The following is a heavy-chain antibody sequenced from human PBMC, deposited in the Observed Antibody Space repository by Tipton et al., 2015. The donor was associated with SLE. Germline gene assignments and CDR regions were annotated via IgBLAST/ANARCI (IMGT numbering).Heavy chain of an antibody. Sequence: QVQLVQSGAEVKKPGASVRVSCRASGYTFSAYFMYWVRQAPGQGLEWMGRINPNSGVTRYAQKFQARVTMTSDTSISTAYMELSTLGSDDTAVYYCARGGRASMGRILDVWGHGTMVTVSS. D-gene: IGHD3-10*01. J-gene: IGHJ3*01. CDR2: INPNSGVT. CDR1: GYTFSAYF. CDR3: ARGGRASMGRILDV. V-gene: IGHV1-2*06.